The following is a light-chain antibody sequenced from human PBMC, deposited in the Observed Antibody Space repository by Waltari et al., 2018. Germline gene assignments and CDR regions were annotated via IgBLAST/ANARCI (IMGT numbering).Light chain of an antibody. CDR1: HNLIQGSGNTY. J-gene: IGKJ5*01. V-gene: IGKV2-30*02. CDR3: MQDTSWPQVT. CDR2: QVS. Sequence: VVLTQSPSSLSVTLGQSASISCRSTHNLIQGSGNTYLHWFHQRPGQSPRRLIYQVSNRDFGVPERFSGSGSVTDFTLRISRVEAEDVGVFFCMQDTSWPQVTFGQGTRLEI.